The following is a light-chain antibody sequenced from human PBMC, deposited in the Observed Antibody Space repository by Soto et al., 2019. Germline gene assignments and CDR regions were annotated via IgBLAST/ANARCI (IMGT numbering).Light chain of an antibody. CDR2: EVN. J-gene: IGLJ1*01. Sequence: QSALTQPASVSGSPGQSIAISCTGTTTDIGSYNYVSWYQQHPGKAPKLMIYEVNNRPSGVSNRFSGSKSGNTASLTISGRQPEDEADYYCNSYTTTRTYVFGTGTKVTVL. CDR3: NSYTTTRTYV. V-gene: IGLV2-14*01. CDR1: TTDIGSYNY.